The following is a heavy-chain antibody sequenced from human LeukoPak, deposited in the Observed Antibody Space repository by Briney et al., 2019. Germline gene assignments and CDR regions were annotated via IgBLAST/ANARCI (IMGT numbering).Heavy chain of an antibody. J-gene: IGHJ4*02. Sequence: GGSLRLSCAASGFAFSTYAMHWVRQAPGKGLEWLAVISFDGNTKYYAGSAKGRFTISRDNSKNTLYVQISSLRVEDTAIYYCARAMVRGVPFDCWGQGTLVTVSS. CDR3: ARAMVRGVPFDC. CDR2: ISFDGNTK. V-gene: IGHV3-30-3*01. D-gene: IGHD3-10*01. CDR1: GFAFSTYA.